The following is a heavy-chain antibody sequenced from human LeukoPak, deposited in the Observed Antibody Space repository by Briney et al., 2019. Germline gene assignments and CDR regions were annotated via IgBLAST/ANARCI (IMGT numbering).Heavy chain of an antibody. CDR3: ARDNVVVNENPYYFDY. D-gene: IGHD3-22*01. Sequence: ASVKVSCKASGYTFTSYGISWVRQAPGQGLEWMGWISAYNGNTNYAQKLQGRVTMTTDTSTSTAYMELRSLRSDDTAVYYCARDNVVVNENPYYFDYWGQGTLVTVSS. CDR2: ISAYNGNT. J-gene: IGHJ4*02. CDR1: GYTFTSYG. V-gene: IGHV1-18*01.